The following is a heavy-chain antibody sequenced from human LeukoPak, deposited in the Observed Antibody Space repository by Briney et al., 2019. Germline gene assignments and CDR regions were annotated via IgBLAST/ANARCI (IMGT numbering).Heavy chain of an antibody. CDR1: GFTVSSNS. V-gene: IGHV3-66*04. CDR3: ARQAVARPFDL. Sequence: GGSLRLSCTVSGFTVSSNSMSWVRQAPGKGLEWVSFIYSDNTHYSDSVKGRFTISRDNSKNTLYLQMNSLRAGDTAVYYCARQAVARPFDLWGQGTMVAVSS. J-gene: IGHJ3*01. CDR2: IYSDNT.